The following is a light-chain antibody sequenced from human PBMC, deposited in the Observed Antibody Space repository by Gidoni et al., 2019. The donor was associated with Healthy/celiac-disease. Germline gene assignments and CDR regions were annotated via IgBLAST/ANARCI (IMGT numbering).Light chain of an antibody. Sequence: EIVLTQSTATLSLSPGERANLSCRASQSVNSYLAWYQQKPGQAPRLLIYDASNRATGIPARFSGSGSGTDFTLTISSLEPEDFAVYYCQQRSNWPPYTFGQGTKLEIK. CDR1: QSVNSY. CDR3: QQRSNWPPYT. CDR2: DAS. V-gene: IGKV3-11*01. J-gene: IGKJ2*01.